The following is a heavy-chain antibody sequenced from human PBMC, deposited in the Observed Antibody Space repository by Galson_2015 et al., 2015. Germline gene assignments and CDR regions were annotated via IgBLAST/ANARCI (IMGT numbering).Heavy chain of an antibody. J-gene: IGHJ6*03. Sequence: SLRLSCAASGFTFSSYWMSWVRQAPGKGLEWVANIKQDGSEKYYVDSVKGRFTISRDNAKNSLYLQMNSLRAEDTAVYYCARQGGHYSYYYMDVWGKGTPVTVSS. CDR3: ARQGGHYSYYYMDV. CDR1: GFTFSSYW. D-gene: IGHD2-15*01. V-gene: IGHV3-7*01. CDR2: IKQDGSEK.